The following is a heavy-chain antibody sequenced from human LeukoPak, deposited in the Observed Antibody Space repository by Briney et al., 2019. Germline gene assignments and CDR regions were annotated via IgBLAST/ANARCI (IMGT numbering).Heavy chain of an antibody. CDR1: GGSISSGGYY. V-gene: IGHV4-31*03. CDR3: ARGRAVVVPAFFDY. Sequence: SETLSLTCTVSGGSISSGGYYWSWIRQHPGKGLGWIGYIYYSGSTYYNPSLKSRVTISVDTSKNQFSLKLSSVTAADTAVYYCARGRAVVVPAFFDYWGQGTLVTVSS. J-gene: IGHJ4*02. D-gene: IGHD2-2*01. CDR2: IYYSGST.